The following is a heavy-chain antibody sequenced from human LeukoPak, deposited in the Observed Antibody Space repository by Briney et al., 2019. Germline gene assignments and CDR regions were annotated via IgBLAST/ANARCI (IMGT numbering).Heavy chain of an antibody. D-gene: IGHD6-19*01. J-gene: IGHJ4*02. CDR2: IYHSGST. CDR3: ARGGQGRIAVADGGFDY. Sequence: NPSETLSLTCSVSGDSISSYYCSWILQPPGKGLEWFGYIYHSGSTNYNPSLKSRDTISLDTSKKHFSLKLSSVTAADTAVYYCARGGQGRIAVADGGFDYWGQGTLVTVSS. V-gene: IGHV4-59*12. CDR1: GDSISSYY.